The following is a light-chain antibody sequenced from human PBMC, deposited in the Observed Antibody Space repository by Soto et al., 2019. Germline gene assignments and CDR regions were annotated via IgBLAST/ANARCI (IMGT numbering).Light chain of an antibody. V-gene: IGKV3-15*01. Sequence: IVMTQSPASLSVSPGEGATLSCRASHSISNNLVWYQQKPGQAPRLLILGASTRATGIPARFSGSGSGTEFTLSISSLQSEDFAVYYCKQYKEWPPFTFGQGTRLEIK. J-gene: IGKJ5*01. CDR1: HSISNN. CDR3: KQYKEWPPFT. CDR2: GAS.